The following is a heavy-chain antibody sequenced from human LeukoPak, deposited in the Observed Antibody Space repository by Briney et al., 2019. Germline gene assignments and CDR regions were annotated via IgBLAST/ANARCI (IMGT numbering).Heavy chain of an antibody. CDR1: GFTFSSYW. CDR3: ARNSGSNRPVDC. J-gene: IGHJ4*02. CDR2: INTDGSTT. Sequence: PGVSLTLSCAASGFTFSSYWMHWARHAPGKGLVWISGINTDGSTTTYADSVKGRFTISRDNANNTLYLQMNSLRAEDTAVYYCARNSGSNRPVDCWGQGTLVAVSS. D-gene: IGHD1-26*01. V-gene: IGHV3-74*01.